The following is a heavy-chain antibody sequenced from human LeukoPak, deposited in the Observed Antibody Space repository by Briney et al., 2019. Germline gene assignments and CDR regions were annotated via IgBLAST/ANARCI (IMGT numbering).Heavy chain of an antibody. D-gene: IGHD3-22*01. CDR3: ARGSTYYDSSGQVPFDY. CDR2: IKGDGSKK. J-gene: IGHJ4*02. Sequence: GGSLRLSCAASGFIFSTYSMTWVRQAPGQGLEWVANIKGDGSKKSYADSVKGRFTVSRDNVKSSLYLQMNSLRAEDTAVYYCARGSTYYDSSGQVPFDYWGQGTLVTVSS. CDR1: GFIFSTYS. V-gene: IGHV3-7*01.